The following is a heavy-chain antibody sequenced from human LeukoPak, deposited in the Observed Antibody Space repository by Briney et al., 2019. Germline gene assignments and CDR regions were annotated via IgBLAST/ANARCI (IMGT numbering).Heavy chain of an antibody. CDR1: GFTFSSYA. CDR3: ASGEYSGSYLDY. J-gene: IGHJ4*02. D-gene: IGHD1-26*01. Sequence: PGRSLRLSCAASGFTFSSYAMHWVRQAPDKGLEWVAVISYDGSNKYYADSVKGRFTISRDNSKNTLYLQMNSLRAEDTAVYYCASGEYSGSYLDYWGQGTLVTVSS. CDR2: ISYDGSNK. V-gene: IGHV3-30-3*01.